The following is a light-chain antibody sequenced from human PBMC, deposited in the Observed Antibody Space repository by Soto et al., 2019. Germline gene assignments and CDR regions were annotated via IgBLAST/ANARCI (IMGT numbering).Light chain of an antibody. J-gene: IGLJ1*01. CDR1: SSDIGVYHY. V-gene: IGLV2-8*01. CDR2: EVT. CDR3: SSYAGSKNYV. Sequence: QSVLTQPPSASGSPGQSVTVSCTGTSSDIGVYHYVSWYQQHPGKAPKLLIYEVTKRPSGVPDRFSGSKSGNTASLTVSGLQADDEADYYCSSYAGSKNYVFGTGTKVTVL.